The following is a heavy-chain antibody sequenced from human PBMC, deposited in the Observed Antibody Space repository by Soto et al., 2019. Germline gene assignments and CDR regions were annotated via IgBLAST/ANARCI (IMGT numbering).Heavy chain of an antibody. V-gene: IGHV3-30-3*01. D-gene: IGHD1-26*01. J-gene: IGHJ4*02. CDR3: LAHGAGSSLYYDF. CDR2: ISFDGSTK. Sequence: AERSLRLSCAASGFTFSGYAMHWVRQAPGKELEWVAVISFDGSTKHYADSVKGRLTISRDNSENTLYLQMNSLRAEDTALYYCLAHGAGSSLYYDFWSQGTLDSVSS. CDR1: GFTFSGYA.